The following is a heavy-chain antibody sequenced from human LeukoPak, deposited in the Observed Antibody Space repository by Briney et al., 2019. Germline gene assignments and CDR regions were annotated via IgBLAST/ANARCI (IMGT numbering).Heavy chain of an antibody. D-gene: IGHD2-2*01. CDR2: IYYSGST. CDR1: GGSISSYY. V-gene: IGHV4-59*01. J-gene: IGHJ3*02. CDR3: ARSWLPAAHKAAFDI. Sequence: PSETLSLTCTVSGGSISSYYWSWIRQPPGKGLEWIGYIYYSGSTNYNPSLKSRVTISVDTSKNQFSLKLSSVTAADTAVYYCARSWLPAAHKAAFDIWGQGTMVTVSS.